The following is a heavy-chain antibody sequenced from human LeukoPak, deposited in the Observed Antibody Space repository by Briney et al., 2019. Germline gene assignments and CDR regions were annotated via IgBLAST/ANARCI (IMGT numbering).Heavy chain of an antibody. CDR2: ISAYSGNP. J-gene: IGHJ4*02. D-gene: IGHD3-9*01. V-gene: IGHV1-18*01. CDR1: GYTFADYG. Sequence: ASVKVSCKASGYTFADYGLSWVRQAPGQGLEWMGWISAYSGNPKYAQKLQGRVTMTTDTSTSTAYLELRSLRSDDTAVYYCARATSLSGHPYYFDDWGQGTLVTVSS. CDR3: ARATSLSGHPYYFDD.